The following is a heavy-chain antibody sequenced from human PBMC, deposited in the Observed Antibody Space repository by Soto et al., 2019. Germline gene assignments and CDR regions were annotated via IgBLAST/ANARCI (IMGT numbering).Heavy chain of an antibody. V-gene: IGHV4-61*03. Sequence: SETLSLSCTVSGGSVSSVSDCWSWIRKPPGKGLEWIGYIYYSGSTNYNPSPNPRVTISVDTSTNHFSLKLSPVTAADTAVYYCARHLYGSGKRFAPWGQGTLVTVSS. D-gene: IGHD3-10*01. CDR1: GGSVSSVSDC. CDR3: ARHLYGSGKRFAP. J-gene: IGHJ5*02. CDR2: IYYSGST.